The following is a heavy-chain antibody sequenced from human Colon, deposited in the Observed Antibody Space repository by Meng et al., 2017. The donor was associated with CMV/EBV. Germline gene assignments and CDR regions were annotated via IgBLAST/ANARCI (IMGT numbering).Heavy chain of an antibody. CDR3: ARGSTGYYSLFDY. V-gene: IGHV3-48*02. D-gene: IGHD3-9*01. CDR2: IMGNSRTI. Sequence: GESLKISCEASGFTFSIYSMNWVRQAPGKGLEWVAYIMGNSRTIYYADSVKGRFTISRDNGKNSLQLQMNSLRDEDTAMYYCARGSTGYYSLFDYWGQGTLVTVSS. J-gene: IGHJ4*02. CDR1: GFTFSIYS.